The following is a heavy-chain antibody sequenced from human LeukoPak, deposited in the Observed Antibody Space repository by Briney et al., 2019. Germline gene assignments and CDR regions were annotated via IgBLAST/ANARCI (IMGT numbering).Heavy chain of an antibody. CDR1: GGSFSGYY. J-gene: IGHJ4*02. CDR3: ARGGKVYDFWSGYYMVHDY. Sequence: SETLSLTCAVYGGSFSGYYWSWIRQPPGKGLEWIGEINHSGSTNYNPSLKSRVTISVDTSKNQFSLKLSSVTAADTAVYYCARGGKVYDFWSGYYMVHDYWGQGTLVTVSS. D-gene: IGHD3-3*01. V-gene: IGHV4-34*01. CDR2: INHSGST.